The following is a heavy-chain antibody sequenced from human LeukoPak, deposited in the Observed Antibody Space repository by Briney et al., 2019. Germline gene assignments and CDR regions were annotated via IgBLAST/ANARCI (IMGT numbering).Heavy chain of an antibody. D-gene: IGHD3-22*01. CDR3: ARAARQGFTMIVVPFFYFDL. CDR1: GGSISSGASD. J-gene: IGHJ2*01. CDR2: INHSGST. Sequence: PSETQPLTCTVSGGSISSGASDWGWIRQHPKRGLEWVGCINHSGSTYYNPSLGSRVTMSVDTSKNQFSLKLSSVTAADSAVYYCARAARQGFTMIVVPFFYFDLWGRGTLVTVSS. V-gene: IGHV4-31*03.